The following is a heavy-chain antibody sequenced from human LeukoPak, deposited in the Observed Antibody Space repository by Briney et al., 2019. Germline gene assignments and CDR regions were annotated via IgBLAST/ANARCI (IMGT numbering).Heavy chain of an antibody. CDR2: IYHSGST. CDR1: GGSISSGGYS. D-gene: IGHD5-18*01. CDR3: ARGWLWSPVYFDY. Sequence: SETLSHTCAVSGGSISSGGYSWSWIRQPPGKGLEWIGYIYHSGSTYYNPSLKSRVTISVDRSKNQFSLKLSSVTAADTAVYYCARGWLWSPVYFDYWGQGTLVTVSS. J-gene: IGHJ4*02. V-gene: IGHV4-30-2*01.